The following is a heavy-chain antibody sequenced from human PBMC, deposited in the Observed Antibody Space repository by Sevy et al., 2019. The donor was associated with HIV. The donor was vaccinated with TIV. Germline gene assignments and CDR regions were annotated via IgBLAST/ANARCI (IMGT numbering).Heavy chain of an antibody. J-gene: IGHJ4*02. V-gene: IGHV3-23*01. CDR3: AREGCTKPHDY. CDR1: GFDFSIYS. Sequence: GGSLRLSCAASGFDFSIYSMSWVRQAPGKGLEWVSTLSFGCGKINYADSVKGRFTFSRDNSKGSVYLQMNNMRVEDTAVYYCAREGCTKPHDYWGQGTLVTVSS. D-gene: IGHD2-8*01. CDR2: LSFGCGKI.